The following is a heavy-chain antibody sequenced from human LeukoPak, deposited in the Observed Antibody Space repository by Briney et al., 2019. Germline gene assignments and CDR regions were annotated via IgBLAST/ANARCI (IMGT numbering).Heavy chain of an antibody. CDR3: ASGGEMATIWAPPFFDY. Sequence: SETLSLTCAVYGGSFSGYYWSWIRQPPGQGLEWIGEINHSGSTNYNPSLKSRVTISVDTSKNQFSLKLSSVTAADTAVYYCASGGEMATIWAPPFFDYWGQGTLVTVSS. J-gene: IGHJ4*02. D-gene: IGHD5-24*01. V-gene: IGHV4-34*01. CDR2: INHSGST. CDR1: GGSFSGYY.